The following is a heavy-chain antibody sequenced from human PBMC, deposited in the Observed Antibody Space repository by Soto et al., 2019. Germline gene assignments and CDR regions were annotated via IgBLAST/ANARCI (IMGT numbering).Heavy chain of an antibody. D-gene: IGHD2-15*01. CDR3: AREGCRGGSCYSPYYYDYGMDD. CDR1: GFTFSSYG. V-gene: IGHV3-33*01. Sequence: QVQVVESGGGVVQPGRSLRLSCAASGFTFSSYGMHWVRQAPGKGLEWVAVICSDGSNKYYADSLKGRFTVSRDNSKNTLYLQMNSLRAEDTAGYYCAREGCRGGSCYSPYYYDYGMDDWGQGTMVIVS. CDR2: ICSDGSNK. J-gene: IGHJ6*02.